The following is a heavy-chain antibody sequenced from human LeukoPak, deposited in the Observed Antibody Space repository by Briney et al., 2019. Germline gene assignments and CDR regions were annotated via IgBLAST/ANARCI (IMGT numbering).Heavy chain of an antibody. D-gene: IGHD3-10*01. CDR2: TYYRSKWYN. J-gene: IGHJ2*01. CDR3: VRDGESANWYFDL. V-gene: IGHV6-1*01. Sequence: SQTLSLTCAIFGDSVSSNSATWNWIRQSPSRGLEWLGRTYYRSKWYNEYAVSVRSRITINPDTSKNQFSLQLNSVTPEDTAVYYCVRDGESANWYFDLWGRGTLVTVSS. CDR1: GDSVSSNSAT.